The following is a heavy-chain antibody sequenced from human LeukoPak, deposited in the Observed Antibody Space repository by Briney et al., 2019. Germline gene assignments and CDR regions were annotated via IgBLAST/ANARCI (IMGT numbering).Heavy chain of an antibody. V-gene: IGHV3-23*01. Sequence: PGGSLRLSCAASGFTFRNFVMNWVRRAPGKGLEWVSAISGSGGSTYYADSVKGRFTISRDNSKNTLYLQMNSLRAEDTAVYYCAKDPFGIYYDSSGYWHYWGQGTLVTVSS. CDR2: ISGSGGST. CDR1: GFTFRNFV. D-gene: IGHD3-22*01. J-gene: IGHJ4*02. CDR3: AKDPFGIYYDSSGYWHY.